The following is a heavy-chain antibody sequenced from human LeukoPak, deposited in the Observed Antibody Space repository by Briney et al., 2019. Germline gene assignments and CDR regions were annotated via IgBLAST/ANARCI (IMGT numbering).Heavy chain of an antibody. CDR3: TTDLPRSTSCSHDY. V-gene: IGHV3-15*01. D-gene: IGHD2/OR15-2a*01. CDR1: GFTFSNSW. CDR2: IKRDIDGGTT. Sequence: GGSLRLSCAASGFTFSNSWMLWVRQAPGRGLEWVGRIKRDIDGGTTDYAAPGKGKFTIKREDKENKMYLKMNSLKTEDTAVYYCTTDLPRSTSCSHDYWGQGTQVTVSS. J-gene: IGHJ4*02.